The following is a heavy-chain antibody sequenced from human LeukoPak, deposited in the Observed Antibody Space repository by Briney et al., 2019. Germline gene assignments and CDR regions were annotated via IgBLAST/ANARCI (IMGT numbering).Heavy chain of an antibody. CDR2: IYSGGST. J-gene: IGHJ3*02. CDR3: QAADGIRDAFDI. CDR1: GFTVSSNY. D-gene: IGHD6-13*01. Sequence: GGSLRLSCAASGFTVSSNYMSWVRQAPGKGLDWVSVIYSGGSTYYADSVKSRFTISRHNSKNTLYLQMNSLRAEDTAVFYFQAADGIRDAFDIWGQGTMVTVSS. V-gene: IGHV3-53*04.